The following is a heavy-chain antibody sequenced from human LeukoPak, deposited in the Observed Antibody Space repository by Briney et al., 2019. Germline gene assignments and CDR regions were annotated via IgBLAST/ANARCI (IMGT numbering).Heavy chain of an antibody. CDR2: IHNSGTT. V-gene: IGHV4-59*08. CDR1: GDSIRKYY. D-gene: IGHD2-8*01. CDR3: ACFGCTKGVYDAFDI. J-gene: IGHJ3*02. Sequence: SETLSLTCTVAGDSIRKYYWSWIRQSPGKGLEWIGNIHNSGTTNYNPSLESRATMSVDRSKNQFSLKLNSVTAADSAMYYCACFGCTKGVYDAFDIWGQGTMVTVSS.